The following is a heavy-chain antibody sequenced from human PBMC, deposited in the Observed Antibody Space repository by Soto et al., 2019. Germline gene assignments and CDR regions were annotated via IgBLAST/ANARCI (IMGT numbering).Heavy chain of an antibody. J-gene: IGHJ6*02. CDR3: ARGEDCDFWSGYYSLYYYYYGMDV. D-gene: IGHD3-3*01. CDR2: INPSGGST. V-gene: IGHV1-46*01. CDR1: GDTFTSYY. Sequence: ASVKVSCKASGDTFTSYYMHWVRQTPGQGLEWMGIINPSGGSTSYAQKFQGRGTMTRDTSTSTVYMELSSLRSEDTAVYYCARGEDCDFWSGYYSLYYYYYGMDVWGQGTTVTVSS.